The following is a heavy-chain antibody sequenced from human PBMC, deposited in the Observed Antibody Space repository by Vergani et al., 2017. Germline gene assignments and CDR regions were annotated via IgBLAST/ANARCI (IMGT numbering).Heavy chain of an antibody. CDR2: IKQDGSER. V-gene: IGHV3-7*01. D-gene: IGHD1-26*01. CDR1: GFLFREYW. CDR3: ARGGVVGSTGRTFEF. J-gene: IGHJ3*01. Sequence: EVQLVESGGGLAQPGGSLGLSCVASGFLFREYWMNWVRQAPGKGLEWVANIKQDGSERFYVDSVKGRFTISRDNANNSLYLQMNSLRAEDTAVYYCARGGVVGSTGRTFEFWGQGTTVTVSS.